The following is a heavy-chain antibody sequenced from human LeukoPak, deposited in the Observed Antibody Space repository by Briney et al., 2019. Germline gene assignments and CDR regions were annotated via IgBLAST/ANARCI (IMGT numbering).Heavy chain of an antibody. D-gene: IGHD2-15*01. CDR1: GFTFSSYW. CDR3: ATPGGSGGDFDY. J-gene: IGHJ4*02. Sequence: HPGGSLRLSCAASGFTFSSYWMSWVRQAPGKGLEWVANIKQDGSEKYYVDSVKGRFTISRDNSKNTLYLQMNSLRAEDTAVYYCATPGGSGGDFDYWGQGTLVTVSS. CDR2: IKQDGSEK. V-gene: IGHV3-7*03.